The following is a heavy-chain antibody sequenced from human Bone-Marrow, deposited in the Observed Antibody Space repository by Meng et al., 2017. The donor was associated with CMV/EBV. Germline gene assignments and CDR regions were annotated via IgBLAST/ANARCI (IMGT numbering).Heavy chain of an antibody. CDR1: GFTFSSYS. Sequence: GGSLRLSCAASGFTFSSYSMNWVRQAPGKGLEWVSAISSSSSYIYYADSVKGRFTISRDKAKNSLYLQMNSLRAEDTAVYYCASRPTIYCNGGRCFEHWGQGTLVTVSS. V-gene: IGHV3-21*01. J-gene: IGHJ5*02. CDR3: ASRPTIYCNGGRCFEH. CDR2: ISSSSSYI. D-gene: IGHD2-15*01.